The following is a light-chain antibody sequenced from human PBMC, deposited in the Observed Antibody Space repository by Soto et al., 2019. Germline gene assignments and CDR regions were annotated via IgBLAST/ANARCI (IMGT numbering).Light chain of an antibody. J-gene: IGKJ2*01. V-gene: IGKV3-20*01. Sequence: EIVLTQSPGTLSLSPGERATLSCRASQSVSSNYLTWYQQKPGQAPRLLLYGASSRATGIPDRFSGSGSGTDFTLIISRLEPEDFAVYYCQQYGSSPMYTFGQGTKLEIK. CDR3: QQYGSSPMYT. CDR2: GAS. CDR1: QSVSSNY.